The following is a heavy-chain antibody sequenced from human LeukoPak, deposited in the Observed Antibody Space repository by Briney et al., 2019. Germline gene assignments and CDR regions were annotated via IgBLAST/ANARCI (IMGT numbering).Heavy chain of an antibody. V-gene: IGHV3-9*01. J-gene: IGHJ4*02. Sequence: SGGSLRLSCAASGFTFDDYAMHWVRQAPGKGLEWVSGISWNSGSIGYADSVKGRFTISRDNAKNSLYLQMNSLRAEDTAVYYCASRGWELMAPDSWGQGTLVTVSS. CDR2: ISWNSGSI. D-gene: IGHD1-26*01. CDR1: GFTFDDYA. CDR3: ASRGWELMAPDS.